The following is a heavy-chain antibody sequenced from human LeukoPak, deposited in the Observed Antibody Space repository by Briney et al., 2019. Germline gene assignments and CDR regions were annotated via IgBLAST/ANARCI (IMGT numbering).Heavy chain of an antibody. Sequence: GGSLRLSCAASGFTFNTYTMNWVRQAPGKGPEWVANIKYDGSVQYYVDSVKGRFSISRDNTKNLLYLQMNSLRVEDTAVYYCARDYGWSFANWGQGTLVTVSS. J-gene: IGHJ4*02. V-gene: IGHV3-7*03. CDR2: IKYDGSVQ. CDR3: ARDYGWSFAN. D-gene: IGHD3-10*01. CDR1: GFTFNTYT.